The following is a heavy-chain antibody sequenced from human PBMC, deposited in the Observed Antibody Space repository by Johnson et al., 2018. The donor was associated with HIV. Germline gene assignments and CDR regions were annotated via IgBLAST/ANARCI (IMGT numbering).Heavy chain of an antibody. CDR3: ARIDYSNYEEAFDI. Sequence: QVQLVESGGGLVQPGGSLRLSCAASGFTFSSFGMHWVRQAPGKGLEWVAVIWYDGSDKYYADSVKGRFTISRDNSRNTVYLQMNSLRAEDTAVYYCARIDYSNYEEAFDIWGQGTKVTVSS. D-gene: IGHD4-11*01. J-gene: IGHJ3*02. V-gene: IGHV3-33*01. CDR1: GFTFSSFG. CDR2: IWYDGSDK.